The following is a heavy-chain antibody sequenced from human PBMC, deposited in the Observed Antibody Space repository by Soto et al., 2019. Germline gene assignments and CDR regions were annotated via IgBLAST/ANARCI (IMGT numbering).Heavy chain of an antibody. Sequence: PGGSLRLSCAASGFTFSSYDMHWVRQATGKGLEWVSAIGTAGDTYYPGSVKGRFTISRENAKNSLYLQMNSLRAEDTAVYYCARVHGSSFEYYFDYWGQGTLVTVSS. V-gene: IGHV3-13*01. CDR2: IGTAGDT. D-gene: IGHD6-13*01. J-gene: IGHJ4*02. CDR3: ARVHGSSFEYYFDY. CDR1: GFTFSSYD.